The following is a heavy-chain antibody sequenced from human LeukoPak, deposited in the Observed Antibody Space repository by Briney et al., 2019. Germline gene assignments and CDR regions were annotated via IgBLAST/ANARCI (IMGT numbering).Heavy chain of an antibody. J-gene: IGHJ4*02. V-gene: IGHV4-39*01. CDR3: ARQEYSSGWYPSYYFDY. CDR2: ICYSGST. D-gene: IGHD6-19*01. Sequence: PSETLSLTCTVSGGSISSSSYYWGWIRQPPGKGLEWIGSICYSGSTYYNPSLKSRVTISVDTSKNQLSLKLSSVTAADTAVYYCARQEYSSGWYPSYYFDYWGQGTLVTVSS. CDR1: GGSISSSSYY.